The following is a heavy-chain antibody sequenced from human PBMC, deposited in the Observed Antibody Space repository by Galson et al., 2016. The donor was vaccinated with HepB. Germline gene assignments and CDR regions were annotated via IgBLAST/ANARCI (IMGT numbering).Heavy chain of an antibody. CDR2: LDPGDGER. V-gene: IGHV1-24*01. D-gene: IGHD3-10*01. CDR1: GKSLTEVS. J-gene: IGHJ4*02. CDR3: AAGWSLLVQSRLTATSAFLVPIL. Sequence: SVKVSCKVSGKSLTEVSMHWVRHTPEKGLEWMGGLDPGDGERLYAETFQDRLIMTEDTSSDTAYMELTGLRSDDTASYFCAAGWSLLVQSRLTATSAFLVPILWGQGTLVIVSS.